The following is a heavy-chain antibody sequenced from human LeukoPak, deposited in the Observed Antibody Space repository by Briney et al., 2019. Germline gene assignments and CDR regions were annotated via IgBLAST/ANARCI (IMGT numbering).Heavy chain of an antibody. CDR2: IYISGNT. J-gene: IGHJ4*02. D-gene: IGHD2-15*01. CDR1: GASINSHY. CDR3: ARALNPLPGTYYFDY. V-gene: IGHV4-4*07. Sequence: SETLSLTCTVSGASINSHYWSWIRQPAGKRLEWIGHIYISGNTNYNSSLLSRVTMSVDTSKKQFSLKLTSVTAADTAVYYCARALNPLPGTYYFDYWGQGTLVTVSS.